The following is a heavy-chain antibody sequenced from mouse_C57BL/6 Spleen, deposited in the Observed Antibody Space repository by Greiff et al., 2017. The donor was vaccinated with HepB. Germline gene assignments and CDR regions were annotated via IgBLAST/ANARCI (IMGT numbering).Heavy chain of an antibody. CDR1: RFSLTSFG. CDR2: IWSGGST. J-gene: IGHJ2*01. D-gene: IGHD1-1*01. V-gene: IGHV2-2*01. CDR3: ARNQKYGSSFHFDY. Sequence: VQLQQSGPCLVQPSQSLSNTRTVPRFSLTSFGVYWVRPSPGKGLEWLGGIWSGGSTDYNAAFISRLSISKDNSKSQVFFKMNSLQADDTAIYYCARNQKYGSSFHFDYWGQGTTLTVSS.